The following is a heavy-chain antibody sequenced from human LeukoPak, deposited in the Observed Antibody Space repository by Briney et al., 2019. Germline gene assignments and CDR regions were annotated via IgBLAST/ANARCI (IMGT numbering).Heavy chain of an antibody. CDR2: IRYDGSNK. D-gene: IGHD2-2*01. CDR1: GFTFSSYG. J-gene: IGHJ4*02. V-gene: IGHV3-30*02. CDR3: AKDRSEDVVVPAARRIRGFDY. Sequence: AGGSLRLSCAASGFTFSSYGMHWVRQAPGNGLEWVAFIRYDGSNKYYADSVKGRFTISRDNSKNTLYLQMNSLRAEDTAVYCCAKDRSEDVVVPAARRIRGFDYWGQGTLVTVSS.